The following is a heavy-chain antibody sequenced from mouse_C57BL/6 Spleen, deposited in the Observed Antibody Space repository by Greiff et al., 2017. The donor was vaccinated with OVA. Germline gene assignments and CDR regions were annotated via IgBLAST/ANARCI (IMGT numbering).Heavy chain of an antibody. Sequence: QVTLKVSGPGILQPSQTLSLTCSFSGFSLSTFGMGVGWIRQPSGKGLGWLAHIWWDDDKYYNPALKSRLTISNDTSKNQIFLKIANVDTADTATYYCARILTTVGNWFAYWGQGTLVTVSA. CDR2: IWWDDDK. V-gene: IGHV8-8*01. CDR3: ARILTTVGNWFAY. CDR1: GFSLSTFGMG. D-gene: IGHD1-1*01. J-gene: IGHJ3*01.